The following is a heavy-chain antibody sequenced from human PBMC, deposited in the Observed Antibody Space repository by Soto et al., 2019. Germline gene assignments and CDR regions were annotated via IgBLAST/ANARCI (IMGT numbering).Heavy chain of an antibody. J-gene: IGHJ4*02. Sequence: EVQLVESGGGLIQPGGSLKLSCAASGFTVGNNYMSWVRQAPGKGLEWVSLIYSTGTTKYADSVKGRFTVSRDNAKNTLYLQMNSRRAEDTAVYYCAKDGRGSGSHYNSFGYWGQGTLVTVS. CDR2: IYSTGTT. CDR1: GFTVGNNY. D-gene: IGHD3-10*01. V-gene: IGHV3-53*01. CDR3: AKDGRGSGSHYNSFGY.